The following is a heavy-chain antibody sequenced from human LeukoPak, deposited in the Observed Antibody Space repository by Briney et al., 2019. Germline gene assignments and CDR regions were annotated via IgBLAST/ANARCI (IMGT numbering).Heavy chain of an antibody. Sequence: SETLSLTCTVSGGPISSGGYYWSWIRQHPGKGLEWIGYIYYSGSTYYNPSLKSRVTISVDTSKNQFSLKLSSVTAADTAVYYCARTFRGYFDYWGQGTLVTVSS. D-gene: IGHD2-21*01. CDR1: GGPISSGGYY. J-gene: IGHJ4*02. CDR2: IYYSGST. CDR3: ARTFRGYFDY. V-gene: IGHV4-31*03.